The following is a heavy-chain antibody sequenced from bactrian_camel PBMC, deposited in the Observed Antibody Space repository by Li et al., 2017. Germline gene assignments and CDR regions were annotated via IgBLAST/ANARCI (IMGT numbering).Heavy chain of an antibody. CDR3: AAFASTVVAGTQGRCVDFGY. J-gene: IGHJ6*01. Sequence: HVQLVESGGGSVQVGGSLRLSCVASGDTIGRYCMGWFRQIPDKEREGVAAIDSDGSTSYADSVKGRFTISKDNAKNTLYLQMNSLKPEDTAMYYCAAFASTVVAGTQGRCVDFGYWGQGTQVTVS. CDR1: GDTIGRYC. V-gene: IGHV3S55*01. D-gene: IGHD6*01. CDR2: IDSDGST.